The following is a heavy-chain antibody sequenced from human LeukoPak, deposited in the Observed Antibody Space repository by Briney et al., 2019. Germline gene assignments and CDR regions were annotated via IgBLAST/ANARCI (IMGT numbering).Heavy chain of an antibody. J-gene: IGHJ4*02. D-gene: IGHD4-17*01. Sequence: PGGSLRLSCAASGFTFSSYAMHWVRQAPGKGLEWVAVISYDGSNKYYADSMKGRFTISRDNTKNSLYLQMNSLRAEDTAVYYCAREDPTMTFDYWGQGTLVTVSS. CDR2: ISYDGSNK. CDR3: AREDPTMTFDY. CDR1: GFTFSSYA. V-gene: IGHV3-30*04.